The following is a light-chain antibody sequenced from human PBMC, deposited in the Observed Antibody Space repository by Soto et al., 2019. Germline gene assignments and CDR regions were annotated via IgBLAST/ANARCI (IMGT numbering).Light chain of an antibody. Sequence: DIQMTQSPSTLSVSVGDRVTIACRASQNIGSRLAWYQQKLGKAPKLLIFEASTLDTGVPSRFSGSGSGTEFTLTISSLQPDDFATYFCQQYYSYNTFGQGTQLEIE. CDR3: QQYYSYNT. CDR2: EAS. J-gene: IGKJ2*01. V-gene: IGKV1-5*03. CDR1: QNIGSR.